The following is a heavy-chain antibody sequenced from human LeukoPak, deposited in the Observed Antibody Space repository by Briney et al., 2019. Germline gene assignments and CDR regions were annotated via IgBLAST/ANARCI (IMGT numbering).Heavy chain of an antibody. D-gene: IGHD3-16*01. CDR1: GVSISSSSYY. Sequence: ETLSLTCPVSGVSISSSSYYWGWIRQPPGKGLEWIGSIYYSGSTYYNPSLKSRVTISVDTSKNQFSLKLSSVTAADTAVYYCARHGGPYYFDYWGQGTLVTVSS. CDR3: ARHGGPYYFDY. CDR2: IYYSGST. J-gene: IGHJ4*02. V-gene: IGHV4-39*01.